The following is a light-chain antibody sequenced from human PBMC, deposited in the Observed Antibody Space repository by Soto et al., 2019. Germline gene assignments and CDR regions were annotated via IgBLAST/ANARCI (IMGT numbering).Light chain of an antibody. CDR3: QQRSDWPWT. Sequence: EIVLTQSPATLSLSPGERVTLCCRASESVTNYLAWYQQKPGQAPRLLVYDVSNRATGTPARFSGGGSGTDFTLTISNLEPEDFAVYYCQQRSDWPWTFGQGTKVDI. V-gene: IGKV3-11*01. J-gene: IGKJ1*01. CDR1: ESVTNY. CDR2: DVS.